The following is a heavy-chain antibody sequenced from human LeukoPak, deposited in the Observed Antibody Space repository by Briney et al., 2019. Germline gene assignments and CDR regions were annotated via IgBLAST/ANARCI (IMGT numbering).Heavy chain of an antibody. D-gene: IGHD6-6*01. V-gene: IGHV3-7*01. Sequence: GGSLRLSCAASGFTFSTYWMSWVRQAPWKGLEWVANIKQDGNEKYYVDSVKGRFTMSRDNAKNSLYLQMNSLRAEDTAIYYCARDHLDPSFASYSSSSGTFDYWGQGTLVTVSS. J-gene: IGHJ4*02. CDR3: ARDHLDPSFASYSSSSGTFDY. CDR2: IKQDGNEK. CDR1: GFTFSTYW.